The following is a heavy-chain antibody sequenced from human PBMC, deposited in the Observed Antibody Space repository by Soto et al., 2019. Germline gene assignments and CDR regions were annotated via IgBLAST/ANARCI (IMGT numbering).Heavy chain of an antibody. CDR2: ITGGGGRT. V-gene: IGHV3-23*01. D-gene: IGHD4-17*01. CDR3: AKDRYGDYGGVDY. CDR1: GFTFSDYY. Sequence: GGSLRLSCAASGFTFSDYYMTWIRQAPGKGLEWVSVITGGGGRTYYADSVKGRFTISRDNSKNTLYLQMNSLRAEDTAVYYCAKDRYGDYGGVDYWGQGTLVTVSS. J-gene: IGHJ4*02.